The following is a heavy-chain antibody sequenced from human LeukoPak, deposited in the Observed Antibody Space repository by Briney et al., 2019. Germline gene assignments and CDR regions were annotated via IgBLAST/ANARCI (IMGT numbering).Heavy chain of an antibody. CDR3: ASHPRAEYFQH. J-gene: IGHJ1*01. Sequence: PSETLSLTCTVSGDFITSASFYWGWIRQPPGKGLEWFGSIHYYGITYYNPSLKSRVTISVDRSKNQFSLKLSSVTAADTAVYYCASHPRAEYFQHWGQGTLVTVSS. CDR2: IHYYGIT. CDR1: GDFITSASFY. V-gene: IGHV4-39*07.